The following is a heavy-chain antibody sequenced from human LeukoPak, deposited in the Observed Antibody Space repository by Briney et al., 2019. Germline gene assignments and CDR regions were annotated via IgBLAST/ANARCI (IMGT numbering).Heavy chain of an antibody. J-gene: IGHJ4*02. V-gene: IGHV3-7*01. CDR3: ARGGLLLYSFDY. D-gene: IGHD3-10*01. CDR2: INQDGSEK. Sequence: GGSLRLSCAASGFTFSNYWMSWVRQAPGKGPEWVANINQDGSEKYYVASVKGRFTISRDNAKNSLYLQVNSLRAEDTAVYYCARGGLLLYSFDYWGQGTLVTVSS. CDR1: GFTFSNYW.